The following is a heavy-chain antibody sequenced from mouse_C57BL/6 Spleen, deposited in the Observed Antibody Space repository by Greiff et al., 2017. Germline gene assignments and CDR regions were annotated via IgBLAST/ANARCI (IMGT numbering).Heavy chain of an antibody. CDR3: AMKGNYYGSSTYLDY. D-gene: IGHD1-1*01. V-gene: IGHV5-17*01. CDR2: ISSGSSTI. J-gene: IGHJ2*01. CDR1: GFTFSDYG. Sequence: EVQRVESGGGLVKPGGSLKLSCAASGFTFSDYGMHWVRQAPEKGLEWVAYISSGSSTIYYADTVKGRFTISRDHAKNTLFLQMTSLRSEDTAMYYCAMKGNYYGSSTYLDYWGQGTTLTVSS.